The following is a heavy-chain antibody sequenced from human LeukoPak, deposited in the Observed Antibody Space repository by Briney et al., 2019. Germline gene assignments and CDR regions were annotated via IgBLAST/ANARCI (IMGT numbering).Heavy chain of an antibody. V-gene: IGHV4-59*01. CDR2: VYRSRYT. CDR3: ARVTDFAYSFFDL. CDR1: GGSISQYY. Sequence: SETLSLTCTLSGGSISQYYWSWIRQPPGKGPEWIGYVYRSRYTNYNPSLKSRVTISVDTSKNHFSLNLASVTAADTAVYYCARVTDFAYSFFDLWGRGTLVTVPS. J-gene: IGHJ2*01.